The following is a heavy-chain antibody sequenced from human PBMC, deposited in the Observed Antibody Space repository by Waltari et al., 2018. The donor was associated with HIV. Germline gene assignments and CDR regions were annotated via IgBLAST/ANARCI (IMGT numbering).Heavy chain of an antibody. J-gene: IGHJ6*02. Sequence: DVQLMESGGNLVQPGGSLRLSCVASGFSFSDYWMTWVRRAPGKGLEWVANLKNDESERSYADSVKGRFTTSRDNARNSLYLHMNSLRIEDTGLYYCERTQIDPYYGIDVWGQGTTVTVSS. V-gene: IGHV3-7*01. CDR1: GFSFSDYW. D-gene: IGHD3-9*01. CDR3: ERTQIDPYYGIDV. CDR2: LKNDESER.